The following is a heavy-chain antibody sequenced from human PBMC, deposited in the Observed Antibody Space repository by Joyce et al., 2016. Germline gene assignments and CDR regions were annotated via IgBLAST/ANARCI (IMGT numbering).Heavy chain of an antibody. J-gene: IGHJ4*02. V-gene: IGHV3-30*03. CDR1: EFAFSSHA. CDR2: MSYDGSHQ. CDR3: TRSSRTGYTAGWPDFDY. Sequence: QVPLLESGGGVAQPGRSLRLSCAASEFAFSSHAMHWFRQAPGKGLEWVAVMSYDGSHQYYADSVRGRFTISRDNSQNTLYLQMNSLRVEDTAVYYCTRSSRTGYTAGWPDFDYWGQGTLVTVSS. D-gene: IGHD2-2*02.